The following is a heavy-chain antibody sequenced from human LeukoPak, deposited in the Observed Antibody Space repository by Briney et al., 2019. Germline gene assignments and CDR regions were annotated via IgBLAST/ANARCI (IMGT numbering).Heavy chain of an antibody. J-gene: IGHJ4*02. Sequence: GGSLRLSCAASGFTFSTYAMSWVRQAPGKGLEWVSLIYTGGGTYYADSVKARFTNSRDNSRNTLYLQMNSLRVDDTAVYYCARGFRSVTTWGYFDYWGQGALVTVSS. CDR2: IYTGGGT. CDR3: ARGFRSVTTWGYFDY. CDR1: GFTFSTYA. V-gene: IGHV3-66*01. D-gene: IGHD4-17*01.